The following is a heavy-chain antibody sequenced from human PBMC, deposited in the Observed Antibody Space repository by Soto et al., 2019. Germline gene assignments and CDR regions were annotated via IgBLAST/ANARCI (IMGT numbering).Heavy chain of an antibody. J-gene: IGHJ4*02. CDR3: ARLGYYDYIWGSYRQRVGGIDY. V-gene: IGHV4-39*01. CDR1: GGSISSSSYY. D-gene: IGHD3-16*02. Sequence: QLQLQESGPGLVKPSETLSLTCTVSGGSISSSSYYWGWIRQPPGKGLEWIGRIYYSGSTYYNPSLRRRVTISVDTYKNQFSLKLSSVTAADSAVYYCARLGYYDYIWGSYRQRVGGIDYWGQGTLVTVSS. CDR2: IYYSGST.